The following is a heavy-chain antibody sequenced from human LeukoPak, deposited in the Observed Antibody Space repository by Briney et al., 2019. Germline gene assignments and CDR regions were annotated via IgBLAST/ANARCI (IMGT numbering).Heavy chain of an antibody. D-gene: IGHD2-15*01. CDR1: GYTFTSYG. CDR3: ARGRRNCSGGSCYLVYNY. J-gene: IGHJ4*02. Sequence: ASVKVSRKSSGYTFTSYGISWVRQAPGQGLEWMGWISAYNGNTNYAQKLQGRVTMTTDTSTSTAYMELRSLRSDDTAVYYCARGRRNCSGGSCYLVYNYWGQGTLVTVSS. V-gene: IGHV1-18*01. CDR2: ISAYNGNT.